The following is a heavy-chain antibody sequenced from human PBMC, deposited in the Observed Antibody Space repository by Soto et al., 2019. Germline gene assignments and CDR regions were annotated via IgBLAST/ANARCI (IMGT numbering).Heavy chain of an antibody. CDR1: GFTFSSYA. J-gene: IGHJ3*02. Sequence: EVQLLESGGGLVQPGGSLRLSCAASGFTFSSYAMSWVRRAPGKGLEVVSAISGSSGTTHYADSVKGRFTFSRDNSQNTLHLQMNSLKAEDTAVYYCAKTANGRFSAFDIWGQGTMVTVSS. CDR2: ISGSSGTT. D-gene: IGHD3-10*01. CDR3: AKTANGRFSAFDI. V-gene: IGHV3-23*01.